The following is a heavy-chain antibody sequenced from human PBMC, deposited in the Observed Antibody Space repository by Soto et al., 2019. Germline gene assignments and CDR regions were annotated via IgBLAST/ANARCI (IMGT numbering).Heavy chain of an antibody. CDR3: ARGYYGDYDYYYYYMDV. CDR1: GYTFTSYY. CDR2: INPSGGST. D-gene: IGHD4-17*01. Sequence: ASVKVSCKASGYTFTSYYMHWVRQAPGQGLEWMGIINPSGGSTSYAQKFQGRVTMTRDTSTSTVYMELSSLRSEDTAVYYCARGYYGDYDYYYYYMDVRGKGTTVTVSS. V-gene: IGHV1-46*03. J-gene: IGHJ6*03.